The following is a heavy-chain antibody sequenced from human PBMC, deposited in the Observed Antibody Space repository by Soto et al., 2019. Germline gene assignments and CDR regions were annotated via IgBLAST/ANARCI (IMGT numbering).Heavy chain of an antibody. V-gene: IGHV3-33*01. D-gene: IGHD6-13*01. J-gene: IGHJ4*02. CDR2: IWYDGSNK. CDR1: GFTFSSYG. Sequence: PGGSLRLSCAASGFTFSSYGMHWVRQAQGQGMEWVAVIWYDGSNKYYADSVKGRFTISRDNSKNTLYLQMNSLRAEDTAVYYCASTKYSSSLYYFDYWGQGTLVTVSS. CDR3: ASTKYSSSLYYFDY.